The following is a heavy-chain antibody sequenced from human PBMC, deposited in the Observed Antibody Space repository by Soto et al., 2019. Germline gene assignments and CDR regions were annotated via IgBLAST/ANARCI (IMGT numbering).Heavy chain of an antibody. J-gene: IGHJ4*02. CDR3: AADYYDNNGYYYDY. D-gene: IGHD3-22*01. V-gene: IGHV1-58*01. CDR1: GFPFISSA. CDR2: IVVFSRNT. Sequence: SGKVCFKASGFPFISSAFQSVRQAGGQRLEWIGWIVVFSRNTNYSQKFHERVTITRDMSTSTAYMELSSLRSEDTAVYYCAADYYDNNGYYYDYWGQGTLVTVSS.